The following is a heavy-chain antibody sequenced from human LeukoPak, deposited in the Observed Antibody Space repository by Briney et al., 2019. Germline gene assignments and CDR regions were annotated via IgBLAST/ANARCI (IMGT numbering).Heavy chain of an antibody. Sequence: PGGPLSLSCAASGFTVSSTYMSWVRQSPGKGLEWVSVVYKDGKMFYIDSVKGRFAISRDTSKNTVYLQMNNLRAEDTAVYYCASRHCSGGDCYFAGADPFDHWGQGTLVTVSS. CDR1: GFTVSSTY. CDR2: VYKDGKM. V-gene: IGHV3-53*01. CDR3: ASRHCSGGDCYFAGADPFDH. D-gene: IGHD2-21*01. J-gene: IGHJ4*02.